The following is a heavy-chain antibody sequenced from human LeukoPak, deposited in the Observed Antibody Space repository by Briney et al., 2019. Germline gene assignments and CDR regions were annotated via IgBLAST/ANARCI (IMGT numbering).Heavy chain of an antibody. V-gene: IGHV4-38-2*01. CDR2: IYHSGST. Sequence: SETLSLTCAVSGYSISSGYYWGWIRQPPGKGLEWIGSIYHSGSTYYNPSLKSRLTISVDTSKNQFSLKLSSVTAADTAVYYCARGYYDILTGLGYWGQGTLVTVSS. D-gene: IGHD3-9*01. J-gene: IGHJ4*02. CDR1: GYSISSGYY. CDR3: ARGYYDILTGLGY.